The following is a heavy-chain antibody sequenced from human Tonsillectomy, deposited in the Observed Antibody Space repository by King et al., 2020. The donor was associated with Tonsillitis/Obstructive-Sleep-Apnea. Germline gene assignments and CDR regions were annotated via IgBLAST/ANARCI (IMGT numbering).Heavy chain of an antibody. CDR1: GYSFTSYW. J-gene: IGHJ2*01. V-gene: IGHV5-51*01. CDR3: ARRDCSGGSCYSLGWYFDL. Sequence: QLVQSGVEVKKPGESLKISCKGSGYSFTSYWIGWVRQMPGKGLEWMGIIYPGDSDTRYSPSFQGQVTIAADKSISTAYLQWSSLKASDTAMYYCARRDCSGGSCYSLGWYFDLWGRGTLVTVSS. CDR2: IYPGDSDT. D-gene: IGHD2-15*01.